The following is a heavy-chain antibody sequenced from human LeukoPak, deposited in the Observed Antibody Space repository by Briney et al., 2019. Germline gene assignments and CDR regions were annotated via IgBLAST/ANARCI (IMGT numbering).Heavy chain of an antibody. V-gene: IGHV3-23*01. J-gene: IGHJ4*02. CDR1: GFTFSIYG. D-gene: IGHD3-3*01. Sequence: GGSLRLSCAASGFTFSIYGMSWVRQAPGKGLEWVSVISGSGGDIYYADFVKGRFSISRDNSRNTLYLEMNSLRAEDTAVYYCAKGNGYFDYWGQGTLVTVSS. CDR2: ISGSGGDI. CDR3: AKGNGYFDY.